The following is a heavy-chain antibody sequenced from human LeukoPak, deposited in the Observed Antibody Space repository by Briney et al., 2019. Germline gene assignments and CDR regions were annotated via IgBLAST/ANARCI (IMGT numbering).Heavy chain of an antibody. Sequence: SETLSLTCTVSGGSISSYNSSWIRQPAGEGLEWIGRIYSSGGTDYNPSLKSRVTMSVDTSKNQFSLNLRSVTAADTAVYYCARGIAAGSERAFHIWGQGTMVTVSS. CDR1: GGSISSYN. CDR3: ARGIAAGSERAFHI. V-gene: IGHV4-4*07. J-gene: IGHJ3*02. CDR2: IYSSGGT. D-gene: IGHD6-13*01.